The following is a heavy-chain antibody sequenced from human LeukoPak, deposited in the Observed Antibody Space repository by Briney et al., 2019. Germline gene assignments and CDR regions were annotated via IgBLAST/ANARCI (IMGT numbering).Heavy chain of an antibody. V-gene: IGHV4-59*01. J-gene: IGHJ4*02. CDR3: ARSPTTVVTFFDY. D-gene: IGHD4-23*01. CDR1: GGSICSYY. CDR2: IYYSGST. Sequence: SETLSLTCTVSGGSICSYYWSWIRQPPGKGLEWIGYIYYSGSTNYNPSLKSRVTISVDTSKNQFSLKLSSVTAADTAVYYCARSPTTVVTFFDYWGQGTLVTVSS.